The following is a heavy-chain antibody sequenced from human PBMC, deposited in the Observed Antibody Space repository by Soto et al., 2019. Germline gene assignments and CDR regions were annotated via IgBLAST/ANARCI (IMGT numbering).Heavy chain of an antibody. Sequence: EVQLLESGGDLIQPGGSLRLSCAASGFTFRTYAMTWVRQARGKGLEWVSIISSSGDGTYYVDSVKGRFTISRDNSRNTLNLQMNSLRAEDTAVYYCAKNGDFWSWGMEVWGQGTTVTVSS. V-gene: IGHV3-23*01. CDR3: AKNGDFWSWGMEV. D-gene: IGHD3-3*01. CDR1: GFTFRTYA. J-gene: IGHJ6*02. CDR2: ISSSGDGT.